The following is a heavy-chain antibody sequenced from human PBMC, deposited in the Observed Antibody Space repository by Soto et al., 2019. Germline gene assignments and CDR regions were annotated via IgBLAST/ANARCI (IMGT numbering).Heavy chain of an antibody. CDR2: INPNSGGT. CDR3: ARDRAIAAGFDY. V-gene: IGHV1-2*02. D-gene: IGHD6-13*01. J-gene: IGHJ4*02. Sequence: ASVKVCCEASGYTFTGYYMHWVRQAPGQGLEWMGWINPNSGGTNYAQKFQGRVTMTRDTSISTAYMELSRLRSDDTAVYYCARDRAIAAGFDYWGQGTLVTVSS. CDR1: GYTFTGYY.